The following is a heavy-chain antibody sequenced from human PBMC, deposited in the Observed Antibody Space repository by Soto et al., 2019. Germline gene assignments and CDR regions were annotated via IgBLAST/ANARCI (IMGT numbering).Heavy chain of an antibody. V-gene: IGHV4-39*01. CDR2: IYYSGST. J-gene: IGHJ4*02. CDR1: GGSISSSSYY. D-gene: IGHD3-22*01. CDR3: ARQTRTLNRYYDSSGYYDY. Sequence: QLQLQESGPGLVKPSETLSLTCTVSGGSISSSSYYWGWIRQPPGKGLEWIGSIYYSGSTYYNPSLKSRVTISVDTSKNQFSLKLSSVTAADTAVYYCARQTRTLNRYYDSSGYYDYWGQGTLVTVSS.